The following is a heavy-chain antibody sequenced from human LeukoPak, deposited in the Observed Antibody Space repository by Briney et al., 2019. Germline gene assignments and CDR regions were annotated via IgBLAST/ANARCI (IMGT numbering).Heavy chain of an antibody. Sequence: ASVKVSCKASGYTFTGYYMHWVRQAPGQGLEWMGWIDPNSGGTTYAQKFQGRVNRTRATSISTAYMVLNRLRSDDTAVYYCAREYYYGSGNYYNRIDYWGQGTLVTVSS. D-gene: IGHD3-10*01. CDR1: GYTFTGYY. J-gene: IGHJ4*02. V-gene: IGHV1-2*02. CDR3: AREYYYGSGNYYNRIDY. CDR2: IDPNSGGT.